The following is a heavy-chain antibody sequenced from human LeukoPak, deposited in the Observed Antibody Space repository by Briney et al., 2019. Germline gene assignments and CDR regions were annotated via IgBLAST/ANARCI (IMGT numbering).Heavy chain of an antibody. CDR3: AKGLSSWFNWFDP. Sequence: QPGGSLRLSCAASGFTFSSYGMHWVRQAPGKGLEWVAVIWYDGSNKYYADSVKGRFTISRDNSKNTLYLQMNSLRAEDMAVYYCAKGLSSWFNWFDPWGQGTLVTVSS. CDR2: IWYDGSNK. J-gene: IGHJ5*02. CDR1: GFTFSSYG. V-gene: IGHV3-33*06. D-gene: IGHD6-13*01.